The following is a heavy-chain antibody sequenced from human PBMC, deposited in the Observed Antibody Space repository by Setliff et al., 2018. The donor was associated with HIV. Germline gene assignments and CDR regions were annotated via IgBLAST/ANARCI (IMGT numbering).Heavy chain of an antibody. J-gene: IGHJ5*02. V-gene: IGHV1-69*13. CDR3: ARAKATRQARPTNCFDP. CDR1: GGTFSSYA. D-gene: IGHD1-1*01. Sequence: ASVKVSCKASGGTFSSYAISWVRQAPGQGLEWMGGIIPIFVTANYAQKFQDRVTITADESTSTAYMELSSLRFEDTAVYYCARAKATRQARPTNCFDPWGQGTLVTVSS. CDR2: IIPIFVTA.